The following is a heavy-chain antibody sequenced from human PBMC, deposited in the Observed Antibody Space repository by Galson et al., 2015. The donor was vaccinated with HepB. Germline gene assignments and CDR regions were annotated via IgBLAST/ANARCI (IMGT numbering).Heavy chain of an antibody. Sequence: PALVKPTQTLTLTCTFSGFSLSTSGVGVGWIRQPPGKALEWLALIYWDDDKRYSPSLKSRLTITKDTSKNQVVLTMTNMDPVDTATYYCAHGISGSYLGVLFDYWGQGTLVTVSS. CDR2: IYWDDDK. CDR3: AHGISGSYLGVLFDY. D-gene: IGHD1-26*01. V-gene: IGHV2-5*02. CDR1: GFSLSTSGVG. J-gene: IGHJ4*02.